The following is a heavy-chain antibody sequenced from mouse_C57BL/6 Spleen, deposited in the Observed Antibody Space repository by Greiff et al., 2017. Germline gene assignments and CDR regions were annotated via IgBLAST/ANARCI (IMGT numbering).Heavy chain of an antibody. CDR2: IDPSDSYT. Sequence: VQLQQPGAELVMPGASVKLSCKASGYTFTSYWMHWVKQRPGQGLEWIGEIDPSDSYTNYNQKFKGKSTLTVDKSSSTAYMKLSSLTSEDSAVYYCARNYGSSYWFAYWGQGTLVTVSA. CDR1: GYTFTSYW. J-gene: IGHJ3*01. CDR3: ARNYGSSYWFAY. V-gene: IGHV1-69*01. D-gene: IGHD1-1*01.